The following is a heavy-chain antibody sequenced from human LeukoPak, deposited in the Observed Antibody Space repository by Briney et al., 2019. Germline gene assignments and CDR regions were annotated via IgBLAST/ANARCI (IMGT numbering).Heavy chain of an antibody. CDR2: IYPGDSDT. D-gene: IGHD3-22*01. J-gene: IGHJ3*02. CDR1: GYSFTSYW. V-gene: IGHV5-51*01. CDR3: ARRGYYDSSGYYI. Sequence: GESLKISCQGSGYSFTSYWIGWVRQMPGKGLEWMGIIYPGDSDTRYSPSFQGQVTISADKSISTAYLQWSSLKASDTAMYYCARRGYYDSSGYYIWGQGTMVTVSS.